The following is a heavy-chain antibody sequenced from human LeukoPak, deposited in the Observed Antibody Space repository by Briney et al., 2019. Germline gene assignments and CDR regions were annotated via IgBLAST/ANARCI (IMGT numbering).Heavy chain of an antibody. CDR3: AKVEDYPLTAFDY. V-gene: IGHV3-30*18. Sequence: GGSLRLSCAASGFTFSSYGMHWVRQAPGKGLEWVAVISYDGSNKYYADSVKGRFTISRDNSKNTLYLQMNSLRAEDTAVYYCAKVEDYPLTAFDYWGQGTLVTVSS. J-gene: IGHJ4*02. CDR2: ISYDGSNK. D-gene: IGHD4-11*01. CDR1: GFTFSSYG.